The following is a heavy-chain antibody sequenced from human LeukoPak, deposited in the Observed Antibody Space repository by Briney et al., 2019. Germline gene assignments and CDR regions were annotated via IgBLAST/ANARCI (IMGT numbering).Heavy chain of an antibody. D-gene: IGHD6-13*01. J-gene: IGHJ3*02. V-gene: IGHV4-30-2*01. CDR1: GGSISSGGYY. CDR2: IYHSGST. CDR3: AREVAAAGTRDAFDI. Sequence: PSETLSLTCTVSGGSISSGGYYWSWIRQPPGKGLEWIGYIYHSGSTYYNPSLKSRVTISVDTSKNQFSLKLSSVTAADTAVYYCAREVAAAGTRDAFDIWGQGTMVTVSS.